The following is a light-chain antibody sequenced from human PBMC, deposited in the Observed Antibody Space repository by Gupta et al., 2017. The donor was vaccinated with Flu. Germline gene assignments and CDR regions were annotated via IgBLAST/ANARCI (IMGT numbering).Light chain of an antibody. Sequence: QSVLTQPTSASGTPGQRVTISCSGSSSNIRSNTVNWYQQFPGTAPKLLIYSNNQRPSGVPDRFSGSKSDTSASLAISGLQSEDEADYYCAAWDDSLNGWVFGGGTKLTVL. V-gene: IGLV1-44*01. CDR3: AAWDDSLNGWV. CDR2: SNN. CDR1: SSNIRSNT. J-gene: IGLJ3*02.